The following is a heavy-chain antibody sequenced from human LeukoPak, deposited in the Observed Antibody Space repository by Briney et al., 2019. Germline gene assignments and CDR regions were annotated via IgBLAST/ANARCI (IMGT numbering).Heavy chain of an antibody. CDR1: GLTFSNHW. V-gene: IGHV3-7*01. CDR3: ARDFGYSGYDWYFDY. D-gene: IGHD5-12*01. Sequence: GGSLRLSCAASGLTFSNHWMTWVRQAPGKGLEWVANIKQDGSEKYYVDSVKGRFTISRDNAKNSLYVQMNSLRAEDTAVYYCARDFGYSGYDWYFDYWGQGTLVTVSS. J-gene: IGHJ4*02. CDR2: IKQDGSEK.